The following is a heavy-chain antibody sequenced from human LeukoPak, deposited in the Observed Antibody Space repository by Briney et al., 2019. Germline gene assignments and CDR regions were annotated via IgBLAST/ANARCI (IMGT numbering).Heavy chain of an antibody. CDR1: GGSIISSSYY. CDR3: ARVCWRAAAGIWSSDWCPFDY. CDR2: IYYSGST. V-gene: IGHV4-39*01. Sequence: TSSETLSLTCTVSGGSIISSSYYWGWIRQPPGKGLEWIGSIYYSGSTYYNPSLKSRVTISVDTSKNQFSLKLSSVTAADTAVYYCARVCWRAAAGIWSSDWCPFDYWGQGTLVTVSS. J-gene: IGHJ4*02. D-gene: IGHD6-13*01.